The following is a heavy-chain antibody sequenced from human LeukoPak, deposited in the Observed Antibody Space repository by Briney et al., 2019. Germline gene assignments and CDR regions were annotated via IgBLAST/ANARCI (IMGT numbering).Heavy chain of an antibody. J-gene: IGHJ6*03. V-gene: IGHV3-30*02. D-gene: IGHD2-2*02. CDR1: GFTFSSYG. CDR3: VKGVVPTAIRSYYYYYMDV. CDR2: IRYDGSNK. Sequence: GGSLRLSCAASGFTFSSYGMHWVRQAPGKGLEWVAFIRYDGSNKYYADSVKGRFTISRDNSKNTLYLQMNSLRAEDTAVYYCVKGVVPTAIRSYYYYYMDVWGKGTTVTVSS.